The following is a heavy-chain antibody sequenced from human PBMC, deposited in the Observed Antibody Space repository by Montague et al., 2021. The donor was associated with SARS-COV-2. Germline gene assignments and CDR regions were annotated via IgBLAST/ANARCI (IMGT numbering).Heavy chain of an antibody. CDR1: GYSVNSGYY. CDR2: VRQSGST. D-gene: IGHD4/OR15-4a*01. Sequence: SETLSLTCSVSGYSVNSGYYWAWIRQPPGKGLEWIGSVRQSGSTYFTPSLASRVSMSVDTSKNQFSLTLTSVTAADTALYYCARVGGYGGRIYYYFYGLDDWGQGTVVTVSS. CDR3: ARVGGYGGRIYYYFYGLDD. V-gene: IGHV4-38-2*02. J-gene: IGHJ6*02.